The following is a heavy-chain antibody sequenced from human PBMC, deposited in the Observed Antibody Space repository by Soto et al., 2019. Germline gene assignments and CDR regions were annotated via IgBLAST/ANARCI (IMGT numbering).Heavy chain of an antibody. CDR1: GGSISSGDYY. J-gene: IGHJ5*02. CDR2: IYYSGST. D-gene: IGHD2-15*01. Sequence: PSETLSLTCTVSGGSISSGDYYWSWIRQPPGKGLEWIGYIYYSGSTYYNPSLKSRVTISVDTSKNRFSLKLSSVTAADTAVYYCARAVVVAATRWFDPWGQGTLVTVSS. V-gene: IGHV4-30-4*01. CDR3: ARAVVVAATRWFDP.